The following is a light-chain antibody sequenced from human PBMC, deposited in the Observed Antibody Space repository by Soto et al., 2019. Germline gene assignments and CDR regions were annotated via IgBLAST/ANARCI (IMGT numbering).Light chain of an antibody. V-gene: IGKV3-15*01. Sequence: EIVMTQSPATLSVSPWERATLFCRASQSVSRNLAWHQQKPGQAPRLLIYGVSTRATGVPARFSGSGSGTEFTLTISSLQSEDFAVYYCQQYYYWPPWTFGQGTKVDIK. CDR3: QQYYYWPPWT. CDR1: QSVSRN. CDR2: GVS. J-gene: IGKJ1*01.